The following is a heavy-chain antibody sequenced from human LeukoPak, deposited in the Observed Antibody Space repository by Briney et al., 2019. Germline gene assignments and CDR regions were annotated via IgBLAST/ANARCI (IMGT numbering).Heavy chain of an antibody. CDR2: INHSGST. D-gene: IGHD5-12*01. J-gene: IGHJ4*02. V-gene: IGHV4-34*01. Sequence: SETLSLTCAVYGGSFSGYYWSWIRQPPGKGLEWIGEINHSGSTNYNPSLKSRVTISVDTSKNQFSLKLSSVTAADTAVYYCARGPQYSSSPGGGVTSQWLRLRAPFDYWGQGTLVTVSS. CDR1: GGSFSGYY. CDR3: ARGPQYSSSPGGGVTSQWLRLRAPFDY.